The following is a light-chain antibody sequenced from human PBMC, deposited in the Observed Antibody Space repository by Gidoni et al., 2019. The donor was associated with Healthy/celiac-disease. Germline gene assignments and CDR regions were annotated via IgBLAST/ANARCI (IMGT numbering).Light chain of an antibody. CDR2: RNN. J-gene: IGLJ3*02. CDR1: RPNIGSNY. V-gene: IGLV1-47*01. Sequence: QPVMTPPPSPSVTPGQSVTTSCSGSRPNIGSNYVYWYQQLPGTAPKLLIYRNNQRPSGVPDRFSGSKSGTSASLAISGLRSEDEADYYCAAWDDSLRVFGGGTKLTVL. CDR3: AAWDDSLRV.